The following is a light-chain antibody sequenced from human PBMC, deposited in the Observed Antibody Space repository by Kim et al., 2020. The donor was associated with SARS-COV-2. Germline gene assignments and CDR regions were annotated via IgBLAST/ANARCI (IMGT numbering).Light chain of an antibody. V-gene: IGLV2-18*02. Sequence: GQSVTISCTGTSSDVGSYDRVSWYQQPPGTAPKLMVYEVSYRPSGVADRFSGSKSGNTASLTISGLQAEDEADYYCSSYTSSSLYVFGTGTQLTVL. CDR2: EVS. CDR1: SSDVGSYDR. CDR3: SSYTSSSLYV. J-gene: IGLJ1*01.